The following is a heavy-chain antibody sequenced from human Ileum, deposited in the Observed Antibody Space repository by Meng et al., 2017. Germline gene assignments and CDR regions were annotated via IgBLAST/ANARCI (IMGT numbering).Heavy chain of an antibody. CDR2: TNEDGTEK. V-gene: IGHV3-7*01. CDR3: ARRGFYDN. Sequence: GESLKISCAASGFTFSNYWMNWVRQAPGKGPECVAYTNEDGTEKYYGGSVKGRFTISRDNAKKSLYLQMNSLRAEDTAVYYCARRGFYDNWGRGTLVTVSS. J-gene: IGHJ4*02. CDR1: GFTFSNYW. D-gene: IGHD3-10*01.